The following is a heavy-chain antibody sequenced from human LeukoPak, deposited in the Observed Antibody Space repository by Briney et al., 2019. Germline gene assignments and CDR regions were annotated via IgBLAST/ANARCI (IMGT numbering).Heavy chain of an antibody. J-gene: IGHJ4*02. Sequence: ASVKVSCKASGYTFTSYGISWVRQAPGQGLEWMGWISAYNGNTNYAQKLQGRVTMTTDTSTSTAYMELRSLRSDDTAVYYCARTYSSSWSQTTRRGYYFDYWGQGTLVTVSS. CDR1: GYTFTSYG. CDR3: ARTYSSSWSQTTRRGYYFDY. V-gene: IGHV1-18*01. CDR2: ISAYNGNT. D-gene: IGHD6-13*01.